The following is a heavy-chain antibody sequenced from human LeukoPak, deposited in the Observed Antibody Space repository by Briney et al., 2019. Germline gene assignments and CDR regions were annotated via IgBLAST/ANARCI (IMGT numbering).Heavy chain of an antibody. Sequence: GGSLRLSCAASGFTFSGSAMHWVRQASGKGLEWVGRIRSKANSYATAYAASVKGRFTISRDDSKNTAYLQMNSLKTEDTAVYYCTRDPLGYDFWSGFGDYYYYMAVWGKGTTVTVSS. V-gene: IGHV3-73*01. J-gene: IGHJ6*03. D-gene: IGHD3-3*01. CDR1: GFTFSGSA. CDR2: IRSKANSYAT. CDR3: TRDPLGYDFWSGFGDYYYYMAV.